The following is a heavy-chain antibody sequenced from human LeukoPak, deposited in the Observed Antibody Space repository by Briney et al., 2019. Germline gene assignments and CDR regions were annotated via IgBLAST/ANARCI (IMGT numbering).Heavy chain of an antibody. CDR3: ARSDMGDWYFDL. Sequence: SETLSLTCTVSGGSISSYYWSWIRKPPGKGLEWIGYIYYSGSTNYNPSLKSRVTISVDTSKDQFSLKLSSVTAADTAVYYCARSDMGDWYFDLWGRGTLVTVSS. CDR1: GGSISSYY. J-gene: IGHJ2*01. D-gene: IGHD3-16*01. V-gene: IGHV4-59*01. CDR2: IYYSGST.